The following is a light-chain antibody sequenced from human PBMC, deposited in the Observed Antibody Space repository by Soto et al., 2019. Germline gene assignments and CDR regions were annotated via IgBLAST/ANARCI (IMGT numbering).Light chain of an antibody. CDR1: SSDVGGYNY. Sequence: SVLPQPASVSGSPGQSITISCTGTSSDVGGYNYVSWYQQHPGKAPKLMIYDVSNRPSGVSNRFSGSKSGNTASLTISGLQAEDEADYYCSSYTSSSTPLYVFGTGTKGTVL. CDR2: DVS. J-gene: IGLJ1*01. V-gene: IGLV2-14*01. CDR3: SSYTSSSTPLYV.